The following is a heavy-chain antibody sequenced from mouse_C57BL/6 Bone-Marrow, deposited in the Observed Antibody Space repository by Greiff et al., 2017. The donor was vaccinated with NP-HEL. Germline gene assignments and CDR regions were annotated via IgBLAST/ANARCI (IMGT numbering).Heavy chain of an antibody. D-gene: IGHD1-1*01. CDR1: GFNITNYY. CDR3: GGTLLRWAY. CDR2: IDPADGET. J-gene: IGHJ3*01. V-gene: IGHV14-2*01. Sequence: VQLQQSGAELVKPGASVKLSCTASGFNITNYYMHWVKQRTEQGLEWIGRIDPADGETNYAPKFQGKATITADTSSNTAYLQLSSLTSEDTAVYYCGGTLLRWAYWGQGTLVTVSA.